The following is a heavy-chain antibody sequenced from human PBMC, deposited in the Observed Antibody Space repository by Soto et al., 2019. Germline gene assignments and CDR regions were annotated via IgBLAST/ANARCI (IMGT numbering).Heavy chain of an antibody. CDR1: GGSISSYY. CDR3: ASVRSPGYSSGWYVRRSFDY. D-gene: IGHD6-19*01. V-gene: IGHV4-34*01. J-gene: IGHJ4*02. Sequence: SETLSLTCTVSGGSISSYYWSWIRQPPGKGLEWIGEINHSGSTNYNPSLKSRVTISVDTSKNQFSLKLSSVTAADTAVYYCASVRSPGYSSGWYVRRSFDYWGQGTLVTVSS. CDR2: INHSGST.